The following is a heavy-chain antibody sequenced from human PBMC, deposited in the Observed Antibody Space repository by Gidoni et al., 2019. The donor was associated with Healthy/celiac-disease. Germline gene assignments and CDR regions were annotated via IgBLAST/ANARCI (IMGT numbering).Heavy chain of an antibody. CDR1: GFPYRSYA. CDR3: ARDGHLEWLTPFDY. Sequence: QVQLVESGGGVVQPGRSLRLSCAASGFPYRSYAMHWVRHAPGKGLEWVAVISYDGSNKYYADSVKGRFTISRDNSKNTLYLQMNSLRAEDTAVYYCARDGHLEWLTPFDYWGQGTLVTVSS. V-gene: IGHV3-30-3*01. J-gene: IGHJ4*02. CDR2: ISYDGSNK. D-gene: IGHD3-3*01.